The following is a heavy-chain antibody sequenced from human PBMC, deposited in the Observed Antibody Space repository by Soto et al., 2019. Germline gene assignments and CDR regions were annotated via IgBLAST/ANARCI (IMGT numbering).Heavy chain of an antibody. CDR3: ARGRYGDY. Sequence: QVHLVQSGAEVKKPGASVKVSCKGSGYAFTTYGITWVQQAPGQGLEWMGWISAHNGNTNYAQKLQGRVTVTRDTSTSTAYMEVRSLGSDDTAVYYWARGRYGDYWGQGALVTVSS. J-gene: IGHJ4*02. V-gene: IGHV1-18*01. D-gene: IGHD1-1*01. CDR2: ISAHNGNT. CDR1: GYAFTTYG.